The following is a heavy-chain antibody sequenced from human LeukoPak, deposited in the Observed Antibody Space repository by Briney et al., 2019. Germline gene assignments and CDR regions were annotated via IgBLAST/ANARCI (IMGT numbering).Heavy chain of an antibody. CDR3: ARDVRKVYNWFDP. Sequence: GASVKVSCKASGDTFSNHPISWVRQAPGQGLEWMGGIIPSFRTTNYAQKFQGRVTISTDKSTSTAYMELSSLRSDDTAIYYCARDVRKVYNWFDPWGQGTLVTVSS. CDR2: IIPSFRTT. J-gene: IGHJ5*02. CDR1: GDTFSNHP. V-gene: IGHV1-69*05. D-gene: IGHD2-8*01.